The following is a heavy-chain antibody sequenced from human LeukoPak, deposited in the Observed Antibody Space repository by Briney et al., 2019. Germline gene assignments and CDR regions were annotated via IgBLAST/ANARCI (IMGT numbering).Heavy chain of an antibody. V-gene: IGHV4-30-4*01. CDR2: IYYSGST. CDR1: GGSISSGDYY. Sequence: PSETLSLTCTVSGGSISSGDYYWSWIRQPPGKGLEWIGYIYYSGSTYYNPSLKSRVTISVDTSKNQFSLKLSSVTAADTAVYHCARQRGYCSGGSCDYYYYGMDVWGQGTTVTVSS. CDR3: ARQRGYCSGGSCDYYYYGMDV. J-gene: IGHJ6*02. D-gene: IGHD2-15*01.